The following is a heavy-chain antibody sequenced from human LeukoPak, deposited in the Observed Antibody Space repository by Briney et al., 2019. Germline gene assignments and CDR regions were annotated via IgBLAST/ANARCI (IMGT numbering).Heavy chain of an antibody. CDR1: GYTFTRYY. Sequence: ASVKVSCKASGYTFTRYYIHWVRQAPGQGLEWMGIINPSGGSTDYAQRSQGRVTLTRDMSTSTVYMELSSLRSEDTAVYYCVQFELDYWGQGTLVTVSS. CDR3: VQFELDY. CDR2: INPSGGST. D-gene: IGHD1-7*01. J-gene: IGHJ4*02. V-gene: IGHV1-46*01.